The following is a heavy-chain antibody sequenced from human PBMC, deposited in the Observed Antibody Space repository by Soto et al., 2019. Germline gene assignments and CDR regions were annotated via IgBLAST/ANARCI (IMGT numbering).Heavy chain of an antibody. V-gene: IGHV4-39*01. CDR1: SGSVVSSREY. CDR3: ARHVYISSSYFDS. D-gene: IGHD6-6*01. CDR2: IYYSGST. J-gene: IGHJ4*02. Sequence: LTRPVSSGSVVSSREYWGWVRKRPGKGLEWIGSIYYSGSTYYTPSLKSRVTISVDTSNNHFSLKLSSVTAADTAVYYCARHVYISSSYFDSLGPGTLVAVSS.